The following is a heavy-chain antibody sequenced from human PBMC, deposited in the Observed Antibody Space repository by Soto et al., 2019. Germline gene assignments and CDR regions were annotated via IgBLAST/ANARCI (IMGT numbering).Heavy chain of an antibody. CDR3: AGVRSGSSFMDV. D-gene: IGHD6-13*01. J-gene: IGHJ6*03. V-gene: IGHV4-4*02. CDR2: IYHSGST. CDR1: SGSISSSNW. Sequence: SETLSLTCAVSSGSISSSNWWSWVRQPPGKGLEWIGEIYHSGSTNYNPSLKSRVTISVDKSKSQFSLKLSSVPAADTAVHYLAGVRSGSSFMDVWGKGTTVTVSS.